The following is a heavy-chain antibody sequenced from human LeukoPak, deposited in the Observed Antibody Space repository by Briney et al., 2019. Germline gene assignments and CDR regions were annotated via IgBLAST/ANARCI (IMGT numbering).Heavy chain of an antibody. CDR3: AREGDYGDHDY. V-gene: IGHV4-31*03. CDR2: IYYSGST. J-gene: IGHJ4*02. D-gene: IGHD4-17*01. CDR1: GGSISSGGYS. Sequence: KPSETLSLTCTVSGGSISSGGYSWSWIRQHPGKGLEWIGYIYYSGSTYYNPSLKSRVTISVDTSKNQFSLKLSSVTAADTAVYYCAREGDYGDHDYWGQGTLVTVSS.